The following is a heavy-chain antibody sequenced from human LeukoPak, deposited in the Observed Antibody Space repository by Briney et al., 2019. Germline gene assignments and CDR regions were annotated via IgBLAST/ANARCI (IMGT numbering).Heavy chain of an antibody. CDR2: IDSSSSFT. CDR1: GFTFSSYS. J-gene: IGHJ4*02. V-gene: IGHV3-21*01. CDR3: ARVFGGSYTFDY. Sequence: GGSLTLSCAASGFTFSSYSMNWVRQAPGKGLEWVSYIDSSSSFTYYPDSVKGRFTISRDNAKNSLYLQMNSLRAEDTAVYYCARVFGGSYTFDYWGQGILVTVSS. D-gene: IGHD1-26*01.